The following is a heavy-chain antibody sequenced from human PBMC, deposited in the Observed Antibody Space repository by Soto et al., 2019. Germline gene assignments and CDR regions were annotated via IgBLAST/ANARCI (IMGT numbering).Heavy chain of an antibody. Sequence: ASVKVSCKVSGYTLTELSMHWVRQAPGKGLEWMGGFDPEDGETIYAQKFQGRVTMTEDTSTDTAYMELSSLRSEDTAVYYCATAFGYCSGGSCNDAFDIWGQGTMVTVSS. CDR1: GYTLTELS. CDR2: FDPEDGET. CDR3: ATAFGYCSGGSCNDAFDI. D-gene: IGHD2-15*01. J-gene: IGHJ3*02. V-gene: IGHV1-24*01.